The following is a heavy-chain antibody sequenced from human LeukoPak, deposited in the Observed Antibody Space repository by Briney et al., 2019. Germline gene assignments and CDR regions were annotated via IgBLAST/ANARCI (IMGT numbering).Heavy chain of an antibody. Sequence: GGSLRLSCAASGFTFSSYDMHWVRQATGKGLEWVSAIGVAANTFYSGSVKGRFTISRENAKNSLYLLMTSLRAEDSAVYYCARQNTPHGNFDYWGQGILVTVSS. J-gene: IGHJ4*02. V-gene: IGHV3-13*01. CDR3: ARQNTPHGNFDY. CDR1: GFTFSSYD. D-gene: IGHD1-26*01. CDR2: IGVAANT.